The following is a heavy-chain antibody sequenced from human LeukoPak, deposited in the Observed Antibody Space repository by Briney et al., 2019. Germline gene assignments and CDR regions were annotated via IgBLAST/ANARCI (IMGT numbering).Heavy chain of an antibody. CDR2: IYYSGST. Sequence: SETLSLTCTVSGGSISSSSYYWGWIRQPPGKGLDWIGDIYYSGSTNYNPSLNSRVTMSVDTSKNQFSLKLSSVTAADTAVYYCARDRGTMVRGDHGVDYWGQGTLVTVSS. J-gene: IGHJ4*02. CDR1: GGSISSSSYY. D-gene: IGHD3-10*01. V-gene: IGHV4-61*01. CDR3: ARDRGTMVRGDHGVDY.